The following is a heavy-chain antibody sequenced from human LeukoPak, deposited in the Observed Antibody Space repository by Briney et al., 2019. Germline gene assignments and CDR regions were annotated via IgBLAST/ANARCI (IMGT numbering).Heavy chain of an antibody. CDR2: ISDSGEST. CDR3: AKNSGTYFY. Sequence: GGSLRLSCAASGFTFSDHGMTWVRQAPGKGLEWVSTISDSGESTYYADSVKGRFTISRDNSENTVYLQMDSLRADDTAVHYCAKNSGTYFYWGQGTRVTVSS. CDR1: GFTFSDHG. V-gene: IGHV3-23*01. J-gene: IGHJ4*02. D-gene: IGHD1-26*01.